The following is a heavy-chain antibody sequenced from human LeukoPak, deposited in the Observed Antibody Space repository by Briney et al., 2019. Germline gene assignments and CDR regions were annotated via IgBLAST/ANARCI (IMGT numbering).Heavy chain of an antibody. D-gene: IGHD6-19*01. V-gene: IGHV1-3*01. J-gene: IGHJ3*02. CDR3: TIGLAGDWDAFDI. Sequence: ASVKVSCKTSGYTFTTCAVRWVRQAPGQRLECMGWIHADSGNTKYSQKLQGRVAIARDTSASTIYMELTSLRIEDTAVYFCTIGLAGDWDAFDIWGLGTMVTVSS. CDR2: IHADSGNT. CDR1: GYTFTTCA.